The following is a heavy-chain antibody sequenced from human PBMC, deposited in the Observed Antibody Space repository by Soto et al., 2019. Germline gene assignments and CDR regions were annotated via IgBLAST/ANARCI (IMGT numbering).Heavy chain of an antibody. CDR2: IYYSGST. V-gene: IGHV4-59*08. CDR3: ARHGVYGDYVDY. J-gene: IGHJ4*02. D-gene: IGHD4-17*01. CDR1: GGSISSYY. Sequence: QVQLQESGPGLVKPSETLSLTCTVSGGSISSYYWSWIRQPPGKGLEWIGYIYYSGSTNYNPSLKSRATTSVDTSKNQFSLKLSSVTAADTAVYYCARHGVYGDYVDYWGQGTLVTVSS.